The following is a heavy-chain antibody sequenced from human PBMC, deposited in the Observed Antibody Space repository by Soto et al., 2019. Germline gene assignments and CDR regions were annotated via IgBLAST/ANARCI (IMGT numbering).Heavy chain of an antibody. CDR3: ATSSSIAY. V-gene: IGHV3-23*01. Sequence: EVQLLESGGGLVQPGGSLRLSCAASGFTFRNHAMTWVRQAPGKGLEWVSTINTNSDSTYYAASVRGRFTISRDDSKSTRYLQMNSLRADDSAVYFCATSSSIAYWGQGTLVTVSS. CDR2: INTNSDST. J-gene: IGHJ4*02. CDR1: GFTFRNHA.